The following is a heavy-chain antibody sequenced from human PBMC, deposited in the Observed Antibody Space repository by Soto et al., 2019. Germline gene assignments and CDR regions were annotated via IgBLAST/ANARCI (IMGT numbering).Heavy chain of an antibody. CDR2: INPSGGST. J-gene: IGHJ3*02. CDR1: GYTFTSYY. D-gene: IGHD3-10*01. Sequence: ASVKVSCKASGYTFTSYYMHWVRQAPGQGLEWMGIINPSGGSTSYAQKFQGRVTMTRDTSTSTVYMELSSLRSEDTAVYYCASYAPGSGSYYEPKMPIGAFDIWGQGTMVTVSS. CDR3: ASYAPGSGSYYEPKMPIGAFDI. V-gene: IGHV1-46*01.